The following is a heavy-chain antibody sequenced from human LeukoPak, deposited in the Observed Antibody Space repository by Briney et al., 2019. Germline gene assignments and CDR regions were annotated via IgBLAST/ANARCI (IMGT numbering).Heavy chain of an antibody. V-gene: IGHV3-30*02. CDR3: AKGFNYLDV. J-gene: IGHJ6*03. CDR2: IRNDGSNK. CDR1: GFTFSSSG. Sequence: PGGSLRLSWAASGFTFSSSGMHWVRQAPGKGLEWVAFIRNDGSNKYYADSVKGRFTISRDNSKNTLHLQMNSLSTEDTAVYYCAKGFNYLDVWGKGTTVTISS.